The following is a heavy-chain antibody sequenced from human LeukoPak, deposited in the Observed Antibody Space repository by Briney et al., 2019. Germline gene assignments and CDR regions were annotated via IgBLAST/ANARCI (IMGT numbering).Heavy chain of an antibody. Sequence: GGSLRLSCAASGFTFSGYAMSWVRQAPGKGPEWVSGLSGSGGSTFYADSVKGRFTISRDNPKNTLFLQMTSLRADDTAVYYCAKGYDFWSGGVDYWGQGTLVTVSS. J-gene: IGHJ4*02. CDR2: LSGSGGST. V-gene: IGHV3-23*01. CDR1: GFTFSGYA. CDR3: AKGYDFWSGGVDY. D-gene: IGHD3-3*01.